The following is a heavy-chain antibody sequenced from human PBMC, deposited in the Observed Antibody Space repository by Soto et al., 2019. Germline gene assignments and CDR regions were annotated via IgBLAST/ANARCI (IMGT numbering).Heavy chain of an antibody. CDR1: GFTFDDSA. Sequence: EVQVVESGGGLVQPGRSLRLSCVGSGFTFDDSAMHWVRQVPGKGLEWVSGINWNSDAIGYADSVKGRFIISRDNAKNCLYLQMNSLRTEDTAIYYCAVFGTSPYYYYYMDVWGKGTTVTVSS. V-gene: IGHV3-9*01. CDR2: INWNSDAI. J-gene: IGHJ6*03. CDR3: AVFGTSPYYYYYMDV. D-gene: IGHD3-10*01.